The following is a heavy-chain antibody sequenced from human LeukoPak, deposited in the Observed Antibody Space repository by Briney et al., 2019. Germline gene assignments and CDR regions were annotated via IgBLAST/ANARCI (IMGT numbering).Heavy chain of an antibody. CDR1: GFTFSSYA. Sequence: GGSLRLSCATSGFTFSSYAMSWVRQAPGKGLEWVSAISGSGGSTYYADSVKGRFTISRDNSKNTLYLQMNSLRAEDTAVYYCAKGTRSSTSCYGGYWGQGTLVTVSS. V-gene: IGHV3-23*01. CDR3: AKGTRSSTSCYGGY. J-gene: IGHJ4*02. D-gene: IGHD2-2*01. CDR2: ISGSGGST.